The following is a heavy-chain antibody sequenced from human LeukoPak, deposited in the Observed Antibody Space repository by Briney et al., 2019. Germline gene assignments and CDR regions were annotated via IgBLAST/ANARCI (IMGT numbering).Heavy chain of an antibody. V-gene: IGHV4-30-2*01. J-gene: IGHJ4*02. Sequence: SETLSLTCAVSGGSISSGGYSWSWIRQPPGKGLEWIGYIYHSGSTHYNPSLKSRLTISVDRSKNQFSLKLSSVTAADTAVYYCARQTTSYYYDSSGYYDYWGQGTLVTVSS. CDR1: GGSISSGGYS. D-gene: IGHD3-22*01. CDR3: ARQTTSYYYDSSGYYDY. CDR2: IYHSGST.